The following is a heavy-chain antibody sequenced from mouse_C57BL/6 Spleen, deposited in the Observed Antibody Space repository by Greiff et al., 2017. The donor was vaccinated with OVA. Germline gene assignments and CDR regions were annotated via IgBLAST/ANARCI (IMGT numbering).Heavy chain of an antibody. J-gene: IGHJ2*01. V-gene: IGHV1-66*01. CDR2: IYPGSGNT. D-gene: IGHD2-1*01. CDR3: ARYQTTAGY. CDR1: GYSFTSYY. Sequence: VQLQESGPELVKPGASVKISCEASGYSFTSYYIHWVKQRPGQGLEWIGWIYPGSGNTKYNEKFKGKATLTADTSSSTAYMQLSSLTSEDSAVYYCARYQTTAGYWGQGTTLTVSS.